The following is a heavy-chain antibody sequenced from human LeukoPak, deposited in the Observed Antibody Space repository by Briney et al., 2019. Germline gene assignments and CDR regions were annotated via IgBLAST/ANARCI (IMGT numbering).Heavy chain of an antibody. D-gene: IGHD2-2*01. CDR3: ARNGIPAAIFYYYYGMDV. Sequence: GASVKVSCKASGYTFTSYGISWMRQAPGQGLEWMGWISAYNGNTNYAQKLQGRVTMTTDTSTSTAYMELRSLRSDDTAVYYCARNGIPAAIFYYYYGMDVWGQGTTVTVSS. CDR1: GYTFTSYG. J-gene: IGHJ6*02. CDR2: ISAYNGNT. V-gene: IGHV1-18*01.